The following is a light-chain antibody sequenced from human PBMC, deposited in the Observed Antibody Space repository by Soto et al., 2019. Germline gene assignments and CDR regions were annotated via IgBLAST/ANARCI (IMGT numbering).Light chain of an antibody. J-gene: IGLJ1*01. CDR2: DVS. Sequence: QSALTQPASVSGSPGQSITISCTGTSSDFGGYNSVSWYQQHPGKAPKLVIFDVSNRPSGVSNRFSGSKSGDTASLTISGLQAEVEAHYYCSSYTTITIFGTGTKVTVL. CDR3: SSYTTITI. CDR1: SSDFGGYNS. V-gene: IGLV2-14*01.